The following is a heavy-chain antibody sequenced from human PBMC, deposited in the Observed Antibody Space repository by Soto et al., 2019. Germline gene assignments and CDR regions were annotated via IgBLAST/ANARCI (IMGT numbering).Heavy chain of an antibody. CDR2: INHSGST. CDR3: ARGWGYCSSTSCFKYFDY. V-gene: IGHV4-34*01. J-gene: IGHJ4*02. D-gene: IGHD2-2*01. Sequence: PSETLSLTCAVYGGSFSGYYWSWIRQPPGKGLEWIGEINHSGSTNYNPSLKSRVTISVDTSKNQFSLKLSSVTAADTAVYYCARGWGYCSSTSCFKYFDYWGQGTLVTVSS. CDR1: GGSFSGYY.